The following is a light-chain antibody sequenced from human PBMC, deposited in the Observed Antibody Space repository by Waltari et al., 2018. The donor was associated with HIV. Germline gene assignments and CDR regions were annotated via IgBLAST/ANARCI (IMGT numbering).Light chain of an antibody. Sequence: DVQMTQSPSSVFASVGDRVTITCRASHDISVWLAWYQQKPGKAPKLLIYSASILHSGVPSRFSGSGSETHFTLTISSLQPEDFATYYCQQANSLPLTFGPGTKVEIK. V-gene: IGKV1-12*01. CDR1: HDISVW. CDR2: SAS. CDR3: QQANSLPLT. J-gene: IGKJ3*01.